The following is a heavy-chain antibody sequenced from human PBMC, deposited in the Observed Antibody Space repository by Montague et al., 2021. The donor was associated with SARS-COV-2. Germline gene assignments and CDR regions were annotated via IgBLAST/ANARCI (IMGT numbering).Heavy chain of an antibody. D-gene: IGHD6-13*01. Sequence: SETLSLTCTVPGDSIRSYHWTWIRQPPGKGLEWIGRISDSGRTIYNPSLKSRVTISVDTSKNQFFLNLRSMAAADTAIYYCTRDRGIAAADNYYYGMDVWGPGTTVTVSS. CDR3: TRDRGIAAADNYYYGMDV. CDR2: ISDSGRT. CDR1: GDSIRSYH. J-gene: IGHJ6*02. V-gene: IGHV4-59*13.